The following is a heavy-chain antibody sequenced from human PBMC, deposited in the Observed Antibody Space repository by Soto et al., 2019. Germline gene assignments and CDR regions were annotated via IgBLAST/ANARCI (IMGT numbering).Heavy chain of an antibody. J-gene: IGHJ5*02. CDR2: ISAYNGNT. D-gene: IGHD6-13*01. Sequence: QVQLVQSGAEVKKPGASVKVSCKASGYTFTSYGISWVRQAPGQGLEWMGWISAYNGNTNYAQKLQGRVTMTTDTSTSTAYMEPRSLRSDDTAVYYCARDPNWAAAGNIRRDNWFDPWGQGTLVTVSS. V-gene: IGHV1-18*04. CDR1: GYTFTSYG. CDR3: ARDPNWAAAGNIRRDNWFDP.